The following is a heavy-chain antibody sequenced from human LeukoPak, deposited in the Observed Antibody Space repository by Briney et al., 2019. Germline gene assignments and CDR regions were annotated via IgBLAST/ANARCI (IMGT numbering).Heavy chain of an antibody. J-gene: IGHJ4*02. CDR3: AKDIEMATTTYYFDY. D-gene: IGHD5-24*01. V-gene: IGHV3-23*01. Sequence: GGSLRLSCAASGFTFSSYAMSWVRQAPGKGLEWVSAISGSSGSTYYADSVKGRFTISRDNSKNTLYLQMNSLRAEDTAVYYCAKDIEMATTTYYFDYWGQGTLVTVSS. CDR1: GFTFSSYA. CDR2: ISGSSGST.